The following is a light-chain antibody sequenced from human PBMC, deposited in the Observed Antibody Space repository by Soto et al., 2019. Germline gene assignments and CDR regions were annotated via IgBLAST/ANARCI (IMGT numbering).Light chain of an antibody. CDR1: HSVSSSH. V-gene: IGKV3-20*01. CDR3: LHYGSSPIFT. J-gene: IGKJ3*01. Sequence: EIVLTQSPGTLSLSPGERATLSCGASHSVSSSHSSSLAWYQQKPGQAPRLLIYDASSRATGILDRYSGSGSGTDFTLTIRRLEPDDFAVHCGLHYGSSPIFTCGPGTNEDLQ. CDR2: DAS.